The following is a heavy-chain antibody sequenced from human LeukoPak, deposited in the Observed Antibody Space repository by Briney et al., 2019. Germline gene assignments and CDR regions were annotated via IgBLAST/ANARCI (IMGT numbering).Heavy chain of an antibody. Sequence: SETLSLTCTVSGGSISVTNWWSWVRQPPGKGLEWIGSIYYRGSTYYNPSLKSRVTISVDTSKNQFSLKLSSVTAADTAVYYCARQSSTFGGVIALDYWGQGTLVTVSS. CDR1: GGSISVTNW. CDR2: IYYRGST. J-gene: IGHJ4*02. D-gene: IGHD3-16*02. V-gene: IGHV4-39*01. CDR3: ARQSSTFGGVIALDY.